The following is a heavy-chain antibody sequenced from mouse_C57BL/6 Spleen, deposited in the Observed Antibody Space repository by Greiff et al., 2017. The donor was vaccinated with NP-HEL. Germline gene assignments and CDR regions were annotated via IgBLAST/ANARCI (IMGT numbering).Heavy chain of an antibody. CDR3: ARSDYGSSPFAY. D-gene: IGHD1-1*01. CDR1: GFNIKDYY. J-gene: IGHJ3*01. V-gene: IGHV14-2*01. Sequence: EVQLQQSGAELVKPGASVKLSCTASGFNIKDYYMHWVKQRTEQGLEWIGRIDPEDGATKYAPKFQGKATITADKSSNTADLQLSSLTSEDTAVYYCARSDYGSSPFAYWGQGTLVTVSA. CDR2: IDPEDGAT.